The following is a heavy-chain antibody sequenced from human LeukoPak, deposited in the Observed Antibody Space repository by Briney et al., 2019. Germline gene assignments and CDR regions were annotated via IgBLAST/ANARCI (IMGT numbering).Heavy chain of an antibody. Sequence: ASVKVSCKASGYTFTSYDINWVRHATGQGLEWMGWINPNSGNTRYAQKFQGRVTMTRNTSISTAYMELSSLRSEDTAVYYCVRSGSSSWYYYYYMDVWGKGTTVTVSS. D-gene: IGHD6-13*01. J-gene: IGHJ6*03. CDR2: INPNSGNT. CDR1: GYTFTSYD. CDR3: VRSGSSSWYYYYYMDV. V-gene: IGHV1-8*01.